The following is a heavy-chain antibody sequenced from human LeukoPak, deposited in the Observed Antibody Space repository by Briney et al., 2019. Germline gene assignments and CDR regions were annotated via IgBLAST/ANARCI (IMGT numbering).Heavy chain of an antibody. Sequence: SETLSLTCTVSGGSISSYYWGWIRQPPGKGLEWIGSIYYSGSTYYNPSLKSRVTISVDTSKNQFSLKLSSVTAADTAVYYCARGGPNTYYDFWSGPTYYMDVWGKGTTVTVSS. V-gene: IGHV4-39*07. CDR1: GGSISSYY. CDR3: ARGGPNTYYDFWSGPTYYMDV. CDR2: IYYSGST. J-gene: IGHJ6*03. D-gene: IGHD3-3*01.